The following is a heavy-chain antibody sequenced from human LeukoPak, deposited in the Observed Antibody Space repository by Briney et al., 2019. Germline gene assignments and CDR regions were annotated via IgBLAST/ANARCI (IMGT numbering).Heavy chain of an antibody. CDR1: GYTLTELS. V-gene: IGHV1-24*01. J-gene: IGHJ4*02. D-gene: IGHD6-19*01. CDR3: ATGIPPSSGWYIDY. Sequence: ASVKVSCKVSGYTLTELSMHWVRQAPGKGLEWMGGFDPEDGETIYAQKFQGRVTMTEDTSTDTAYTELSSLRSGDTAVYYCATGIPPSSGWYIDYWGQGTLVTVSS. CDR2: FDPEDGET.